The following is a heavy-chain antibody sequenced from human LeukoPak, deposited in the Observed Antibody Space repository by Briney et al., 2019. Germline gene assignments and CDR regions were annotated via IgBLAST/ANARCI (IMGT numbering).Heavy chain of an antibody. CDR2: IRYDGSNK. D-gene: IGHD3-22*01. CDR3: AKDGVIVVRRGDRAAFDI. Sequence: GGSLRLSCAASGFTFDDYGMSWVRQAPGKGLEWVAFIRYDGSNKYYADSVKGRFTISRDNSKNTLYLQMNSLRAEDTAVYYCAKDGVIVVRRGDRAAFDIWGQGTMVTVSS. CDR1: GFTFDDYG. J-gene: IGHJ3*02. V-gene: IGHV3-30*02.